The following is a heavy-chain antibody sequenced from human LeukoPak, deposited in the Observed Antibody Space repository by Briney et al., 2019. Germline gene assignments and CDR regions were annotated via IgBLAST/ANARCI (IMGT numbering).Heavy chain of an antibody. V-gene: IGHV1-69*13. CDR3: ARALGGAENFDY. CDR2: IIPIFGTA. Sequence: GASVKVSCKASGGTFSSYAISWVRQAPGQGLEWMGGIIPIFGTANYAQKFQGRVTITADESTSTAYMELSSLRSEDTAVYYCARALGGAENFDYWGQGTLVTVSS. J-gene: IGHJ4*02. D-gene: IGHD3-16*01. CDR1: GGTFSSYA.